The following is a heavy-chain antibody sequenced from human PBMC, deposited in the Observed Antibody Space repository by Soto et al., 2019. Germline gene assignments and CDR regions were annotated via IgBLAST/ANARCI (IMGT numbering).Heavy chain of an antibody. CDR1: GETFSRSA. CDR2: IHAGNGNT. Sequence: ASVKVSCKTSGETFSRSAIHWVRQVPGQRPEWMGWIHAGNGNTKYSQKFQDRLTVTRDTSASTAYMELSSLRSEDTGIYYCARDGPGWYLDHWGQGTLVTVSS. CDR3: ARDGPGWYLDH. J-gene: IGHJ4*02. D-gene: IGHD6-19*01. V-gene: IGHV1-3*01.